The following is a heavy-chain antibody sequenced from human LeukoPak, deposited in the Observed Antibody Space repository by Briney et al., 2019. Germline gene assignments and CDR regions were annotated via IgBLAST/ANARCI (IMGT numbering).Heavy chain of an antibody. CDR3: ARDHNPRNYYYMDV. CDR2: MNPNSGNT. Sequence: ASVKVSCKASGYTFTSYDINWVRQATGQGLEWMGWMNPNSGNTGYAQKFQGRVTMTRNTSISTAYMELSSPRSEDTAVYYCARDHNPRNYYYMDVWGKGTTVTVSS. D-gene: IGHD1-1*01. V-gene: IGHV1-8*01. J-gene: IGHJ6*03. CDR1: GYTFTSYD.